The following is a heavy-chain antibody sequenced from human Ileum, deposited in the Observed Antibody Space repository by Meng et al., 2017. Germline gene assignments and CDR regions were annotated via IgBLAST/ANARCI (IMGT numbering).Heavy chain of an antibody. CDR3: AREWSGSYRHFDY. CDR1: GGSISTSDW. Sequence: QVQLQVSGPGLLKPSGTRSLTCAVSGGSISTSDWWSWVRQPPGKGLEWIGEIHHSGSTNYNPSLKSRVTISVDKSKNQFSLKLNSMTAADTAVYYCAREWSGSYRHFDYWGQGTLVTVSS. J-gene: IGHJ4*02. D-gene: IGHD1-26*01. CDR2: IHHSGST. V-gene: IGHV4-4*02.